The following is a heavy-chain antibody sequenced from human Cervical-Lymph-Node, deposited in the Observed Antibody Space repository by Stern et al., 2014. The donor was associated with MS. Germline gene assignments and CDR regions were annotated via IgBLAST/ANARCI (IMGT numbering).Heavy chain of an antibody. D-gene: IGHD6-19*01. CDR2: ISYDGSSK. Sequence: QVQLVESGGGVVQPGRSLTLACAAAGFTFSSHGIHWVRQAPGKGPEWVAVISYDGSSKYYADSVKGRFTISRDNSKNTVYLQMNSLRDEDTAVYYCATSRPIAVAAWDFDYWGQGTLVTVSS. J-gene: IGHJ4*02. CDR3: ATSRPIAVAAWDFDY. V-gene: IGHV3-30*03. CDR1: GFTFSSHG.